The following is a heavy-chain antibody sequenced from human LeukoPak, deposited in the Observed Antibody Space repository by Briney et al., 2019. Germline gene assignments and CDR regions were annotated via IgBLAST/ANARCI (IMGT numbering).Heavy chain of an antibody. CDR1: GFTFSSYA. Sequence: GGSLRLSCAASGFTFSSYAMHWVRQAPGKGLVWVSRINRDGSSTNYADSVKGRFTISRDNAKNTLYLQMNSLRAEDTAVYYCARDLVSPPSHYGMDVWGQGTTVTVSS. J-gene: IGHJ6*02. CDR2: INRDGSST. V-gene: IGHV3-74*01. CDR3: ARDLVSPPSHYGMDV.